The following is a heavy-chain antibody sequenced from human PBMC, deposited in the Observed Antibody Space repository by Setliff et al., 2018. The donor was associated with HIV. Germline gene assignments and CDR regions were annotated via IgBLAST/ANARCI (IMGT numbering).Heavy chain of an antibody. Sequence: GESLKISCAASGFTFSNYWMSWVRQAPGKGLEWVANIKQDGSEKYYVDSVEGRFTISRDNAQNSLDLQMNSLRAEDTAVYYCVRASYSSSWYNIRPFDFWAQGTLVTVSS. CDR3: VRASYSSSWYNIRPFDF. CDR2: IKQDGSEK. CDR1: GFTFSNYW. J-gene: IGHJ4*02. D-gene: IGHD6-13*01. V-gene: IGHV3-7*03.